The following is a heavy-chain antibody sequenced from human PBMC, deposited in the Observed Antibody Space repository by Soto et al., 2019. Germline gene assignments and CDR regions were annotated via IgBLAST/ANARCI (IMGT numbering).Heavy chain of an antibody. CDR1: GDSMSRYY. Sequence: QVQLQESGPGLVEPSETLSLTCTVSGDSMSRYYWSWIRQSAEKGLERIGRISATGTTSYIPSLKSRITLSVDTSNNQFSLNLKFVTAADTAGYFCARDQSEAADFWGQGTVVTVS. CDR2: ISATGTT. J-gene: IGHJ3*01. V-gene: IGHV4-4*07. CDR3: ARDQSEAADF.